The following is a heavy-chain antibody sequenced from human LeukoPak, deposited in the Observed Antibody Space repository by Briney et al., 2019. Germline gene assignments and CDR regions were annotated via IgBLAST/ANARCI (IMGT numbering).Heavy chain of an antibody. J-gene: IGHJ4*02. Sequence: ASVKVSCKASGYTFTSYAMNWVRQAPGQGLEWMGWINTNTGNPTYAQGFTGRFVFSLDTSVSTAYLQISSLKAEDTAVYYCAREASEWGIAAAGRPSTFDYWGQGTLVTVSS. CDR1: GYTFTSYA. V-gene: IGHV7-4-1*02. CDR2: INTNTGNP. CDR3: AREASEWGIAAAGRPSTFDY. D-gene: IGHD6-13*01.